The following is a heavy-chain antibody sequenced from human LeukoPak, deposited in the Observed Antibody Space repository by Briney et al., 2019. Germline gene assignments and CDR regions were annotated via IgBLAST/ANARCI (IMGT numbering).Heavy chain of an antibody. CDR3: ARAASGGGSYHREPYYFDY. CDR2: IYSGGST. D-gene: IGHD1-26*01. J-gene: IGHJ4*02. Sequence: GGSLRLSCAASGFTVSSNYMSWVSQAPGKGPEWVSVIYSGGSTYYADSVKGRFTISRDNSKNTLYLQMNSLRAEDTAVYYCARAASGGGSYHREPYYFDYWGQGTLVTVSS. V-gene: IGHV3-66*01. CDR1: GFTVSSNY.